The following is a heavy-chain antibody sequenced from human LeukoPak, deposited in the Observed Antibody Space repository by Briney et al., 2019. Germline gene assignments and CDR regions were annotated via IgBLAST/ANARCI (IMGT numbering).Heavy chain of an antibody. CDR3: ARGPPRDFVTSGFYYNY. D-gene: IGHD3-22*01. CDR2: INHSGST. V-gene: IGHV4-34*01. J-gene: IGHJ4*02. CDR1: GGSFSDYY. Sequence: SETLSLTCAIYGGSFSDYYWSWMRQPPGRGLEWIGDINHSGSTNYSPSLTSRVTMSVDTSKNQFSLKLSSVTAAATAVYYCARGPPRDFVTSGFYYNYWGQGTRVTVSS.